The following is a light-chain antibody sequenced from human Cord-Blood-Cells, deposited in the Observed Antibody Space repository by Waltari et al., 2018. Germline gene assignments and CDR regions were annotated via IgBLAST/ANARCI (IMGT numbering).Light chain of an antibody. CDR1: QAISNY. J-gene: IGKJ4*01. Sequence: IQMTQSPSSLSASVGDRVTITCQASQAISNYLNWYQQKPGNAPKLLIYDASKWETGVPSRLSGSGSGTEFTFTISSLQPVDIATYYCQQYDNLPLSVGGGTKVEIK. V-gene: IGKV1-33*01. CDR3: QQYDNLPLS. CDR2: DAS.